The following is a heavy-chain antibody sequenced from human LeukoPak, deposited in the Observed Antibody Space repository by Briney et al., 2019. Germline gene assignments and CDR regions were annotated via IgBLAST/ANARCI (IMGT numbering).Heavy chain of an antibody. D-gene: IGHD6-6*01. CDR1: GGTFSSYA. J-gene: IGHJ6*03. CDR3: ARGSSSSYYYYYYMDV. Sequence: SVKVSCKASGGTFSSYAISWVRQAPGQGLKWMGGIIPIFGTANYAQKFQGRVTITTDESTSTAYMELSSLRSEDMAVYYCARGSSSSYYYYYYMDVWGKGTTVTVSS. V-gene: IGHV1-69*05. CDR2: IIPIFGTA.